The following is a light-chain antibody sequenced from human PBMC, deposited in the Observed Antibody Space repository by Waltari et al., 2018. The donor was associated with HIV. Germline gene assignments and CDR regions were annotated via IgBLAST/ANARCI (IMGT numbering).Light chain of an antibody. Sequence: SFELTQPPSVSVSPGQTARITCSGDALPKQFAYWYQQKPGQAPVLIIYQDTERPAGIPERFSGSGSGTRVTLTVSGVQAEDEADYYCQSADSSGTWVFGGGTKLTVL. CDR1: ALPKQF. J-gene: IGLJ3*02. V-gene: IGLV3-25*03. CDR2: QDT. CDR3: QSADSSGTWV.